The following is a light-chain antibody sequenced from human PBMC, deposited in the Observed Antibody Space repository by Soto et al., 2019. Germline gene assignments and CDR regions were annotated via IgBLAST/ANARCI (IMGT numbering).Light chain of an antibody. J-gene: IGLJ2*01. CDR1: NSNIGSNT. Sequence: QSVLAQPPSASGTPGQRVTISCSGSNSNIGSNTVNWYQQLPGTAPRLLIYAYSHRPSGVPDRFSSSRSGTSASLAISGLQSEDEGDYFCAAWDDSLNAVVFGGGTKLTVL. V-gene: IGLV1-44*01. CDR2: AYS. CDR3: AAWDDSLNAVV.